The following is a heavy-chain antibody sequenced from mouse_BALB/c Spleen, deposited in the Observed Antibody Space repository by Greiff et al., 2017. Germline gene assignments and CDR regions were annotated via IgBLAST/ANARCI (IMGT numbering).Heavy chain of an antibody. Sequence: EVQLQQSGPELVKPGASVKISCKASGYSFTGYFMNWVMQSHGKSLEWIGRINPYNGDTFYNQKFKGKATLTVDKSSSTAHMELRSLASEDSAVYYCARGPSTMITHYAMDYWGQGTSVTVSS. CDR2: INPYNGDT. CDR3: ARGPSTMITHYAMDY. CDR1: GYSFTGYF. D-gene: IGHD2-4*01. J-gene: IGHJ4*01. V-gene: IGHV1-20*02.